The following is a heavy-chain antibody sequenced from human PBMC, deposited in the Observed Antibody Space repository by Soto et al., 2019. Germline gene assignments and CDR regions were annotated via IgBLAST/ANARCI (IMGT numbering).Heavy chain of an antibody. CDR2: IYDSGSP. CDR3: ARGVGSSPPRY. CDR1: GGSISVYY. V-gene: IGHV4-59*01. Sequence: KASETLSLTCTISGGSISVYYWSWIRQPPGQALEWIGYIYDSGSPYYNPSLRSRVIISADTSKNQISLKLTPATAADTAVYYCARGVGSSPPRYWGRGTLVTVS. J-gene: IGHJ4*02. D-gene: IGHD1-26*01.